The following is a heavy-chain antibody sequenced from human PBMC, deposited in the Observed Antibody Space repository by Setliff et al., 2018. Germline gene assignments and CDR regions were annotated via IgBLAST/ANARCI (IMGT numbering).Heavy chain of an antibody. CDR3: ARGRNVAARLFDS. J-gene: IGHJ4*02. D-gene: IGHD6-6*01. CDR1: DGSLSTYY. V-gene: IGHV4-59*12. Sequence: PSETLSLTCTVSDGSLSTYYWSWIRQPPGKGLEFIGYVYYSGLTNYDPSLKSRVTISVDKSKNQFSLSLRSVTAADAAVYYCARGRNVAARLFDSWGQGTRVTVSS. CDR2: VYYSGLT.